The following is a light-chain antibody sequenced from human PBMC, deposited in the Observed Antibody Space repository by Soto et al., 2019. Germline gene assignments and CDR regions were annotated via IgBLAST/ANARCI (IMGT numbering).Light chain of an antibody. J-gene: IGKJ5*01. Sequence: DIVMTQSPLSLPVTPGESASISCRSSQSLLHRNGYNYLDWYLQKPGQSPQLLIYLGSNRASGVPDRFSGSGSGTDFTLKISRVEAEDVGVYYCMQGRQTPITFGQGTRLEIK. CDR2: LGS. V-gene: IGKV2-28*01. CDR1: QSLLHRNGYNY. CDR3: MQGRQTPIT.